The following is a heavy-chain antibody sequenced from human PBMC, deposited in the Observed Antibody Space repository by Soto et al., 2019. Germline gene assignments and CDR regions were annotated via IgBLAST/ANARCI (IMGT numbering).Heavy chain of an antibody. J-gene: IGHJ6*02. CDR2: IWYDGSNK. CDR1: GFTFSSYG. D-gene: IGHD6-13*01. V-gene: IGHV3-33*01. Sequence: QVQLVESGGGVVQPGRSLRLSCAASGFTFSSYGMHWVRQAPGKGLEWVAVIWYDGSNKYYADSVKGRFTISRDNSKNTLYLQMNSLRAEDTAVYYCASILQQQLAENHYYYGMDVWGQGTTVTVSS. CDR3: ASILQQQLAENHYYYGMDV.